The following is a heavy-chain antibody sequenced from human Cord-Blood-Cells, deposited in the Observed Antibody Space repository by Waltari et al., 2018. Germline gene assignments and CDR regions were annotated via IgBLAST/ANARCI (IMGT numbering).Heavy chain of an antibody. CDR1: GGSISSYY. Sequence: QVQLQESGPGLVKPSETLSLTCTVSGGSISSYYWSWIRQPPGKGLEWIGYIYYSGSTNSNPSLKSPVTITVDTSKNQFSLKLSSVTAADTAVYYCARGGGYCSSTSCYAFDIWGQGTMVTVSS. D-gene: IGHD2-2*01. CDR2: IYYSGST. CDR3: ARGGGYCSSTSCYAFDI. V-gene: IGHV4-59*01. J-gene: IGHJ3*02.